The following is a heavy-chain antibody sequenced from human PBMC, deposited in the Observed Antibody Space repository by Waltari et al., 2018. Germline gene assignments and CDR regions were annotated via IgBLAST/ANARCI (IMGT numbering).Heavy chain of an antibody. J-gene: IGHJ5*02. CDR2: SFPIDPVT. CDR3: ARGGSGYSYGVDP. V-gene: IGHV5-51*01. CDR1: GYSFTDYW. D-gene: IGHD5-18*01. Sequence: EVQLVQSGAEVKKPGESLKISCQAFGYSFTDYWIGWVRQMPGKGLAWMGLSFPIDPVTGYSPSFQGQVTMSADKSIRTAYLEWHSLKVSDTAVYYCARGGSGYSYGVDPWGQGTLVSVSA.